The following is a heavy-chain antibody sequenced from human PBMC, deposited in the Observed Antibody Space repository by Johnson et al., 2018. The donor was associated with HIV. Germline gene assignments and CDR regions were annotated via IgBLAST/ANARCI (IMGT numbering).Heavy chain of an antibody. D-gene: IGHD1-26*01. Sequence: VQLVESGGGLVQPGGSLRLSCAASKFTVSSNYMSWVRQAPGKGLEWVSVIYSDGSTYYSDSVKGRFTISRDNSKNSLYLQMNSLRAEDTALYYCAGDSGSSGRADAFDIWGQGTMVTVSS. V-gene: IGHV3-66*01. CDR3: AGDSGSSGRADAFDI. CDR1: KFTVSSNY. CDR2: IYSDGST. J-gene: IGHJ3*02.